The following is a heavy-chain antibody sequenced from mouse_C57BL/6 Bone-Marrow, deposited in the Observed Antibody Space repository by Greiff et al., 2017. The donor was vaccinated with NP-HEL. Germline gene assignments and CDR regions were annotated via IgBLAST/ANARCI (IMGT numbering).Heavy chain of an antibody. J-gene: IGHJ3*01. CDR2: ISSGGSYT. CDR1: GFTFSSYG. V-gene: IGHV5-6*01. CDR3: ASPYDYDVAWFAY. D-gene: IGHD2-4*01. Sequence: EVMLVESGGDLVKPGGSLKLSCAASGFTFSSYGMSWVRQTPDKRLEWVATISSGGSYTYYPDSVKGRFTISRDNAKNTLYLQMSSLKSEDKAVYYCASPYDYDVAWFAYWGQGTLVTVSA.